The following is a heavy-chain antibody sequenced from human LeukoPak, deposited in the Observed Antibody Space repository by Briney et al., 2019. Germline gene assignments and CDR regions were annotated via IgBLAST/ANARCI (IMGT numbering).Heavy chain of an antibody. Sequence: PSQTLSLTCTVSGGSISSGDYYWSWIRQPPGKGLEWIGYIYYSGSTNYNPSLKSRVTISVDTSKNQFSLKLSSVTAADTAVYYCASGVVAPAAKVVSRSYQLVYWGQGTLVTVSS. V-gene: IGHV4-61*08. CDR2: IYYSGST. CDR1: GGSISSGDYY. J-gene: IGHJ4*02. CDR3: ASGVVAPAAKVVSRSYQLVY. D-gene: IGHD2-2*01.